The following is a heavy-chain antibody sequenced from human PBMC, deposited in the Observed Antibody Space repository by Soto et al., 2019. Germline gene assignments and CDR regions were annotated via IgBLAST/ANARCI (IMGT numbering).Heavy chain of an antibody. CDR1: GFTFTSSA. J-gene: IGHJ4*02. CDR3: AAAVAVGATTLDY. V-gene: IGHV1-58*01. D-gene: IGHD1-26*01. Sequence: ASVKVSCKASGFTFTSSAVQWVRQARGQRLEWIGWIVVGSGNTNYAQKFQERVTITRDMSTSTAYMELSSLRSEDTAVYYCAAAVAVGATTLDYWGQGTLVTVSS. CDR2: IVVGSGNT.